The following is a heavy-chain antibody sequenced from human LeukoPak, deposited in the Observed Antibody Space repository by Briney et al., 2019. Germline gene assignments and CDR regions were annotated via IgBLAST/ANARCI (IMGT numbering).Heavy chain of an antibody. CDR1: GGSISSYY. CDR3: ARHSGILGLGNWGSFDY. CDR2: IYYSGNT. D-gene: IGHD7-27*01. Sequence: PSETLSLTCTVSGGSISSYYWSWIRQPPGKGLEWIGHIYYSGNTNYNPSLKSRVTISLDTSKNQFSLKLSSVAAADTAVYYCARHSGILGLGNWGSFDYWGQGALVTVSS. J-gene: IGHJ4*02. V-gene: IGHV4-59*08.